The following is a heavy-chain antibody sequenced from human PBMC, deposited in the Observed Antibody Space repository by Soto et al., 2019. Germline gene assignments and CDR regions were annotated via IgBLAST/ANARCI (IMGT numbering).Heavy chain of an antibody. D-gene: IGHD1-1*01. CDR2: ISDGSDYI. CDR3: ARNDGGGSRR. J-gene: IGHJ4*01. Sequence: EVQLVESGGGLVKPGGSLRLSCVASGFTFTSYSMNWVRQAPGKGLEWVSSISDGSDYIVYADSMKCRFTISRDNAKNSLYLEMNSLRAEDTAVYFCARNDGGGSRRWGHGTLVTVSS. V-gene: IGHV3-21*01. CDR1: GFTFTSYS.